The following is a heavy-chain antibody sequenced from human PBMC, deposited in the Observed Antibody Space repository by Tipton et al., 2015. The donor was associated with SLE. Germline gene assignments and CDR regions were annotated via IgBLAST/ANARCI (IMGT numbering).Heavy chain of an antibody. CDR3: ASAAWDYDSSGSGAFGI. J-gene: IGHJ3*02. D-gene: IGHD3-22*01. Sequence: TLSLTCAVSGYSISSGYYWGWIRQPPGKGLEWIGSIYHSGSTYYNPSLKSRVTISVDTSKNQFSLKLSSVTAADTAVYYCASAAWDYDSSGSGAFGIWGQGTMVTVSS. V-gene: IGHV4-38-2*01. CDR2: IYHSGST. CDR1: GYSISSGYY.